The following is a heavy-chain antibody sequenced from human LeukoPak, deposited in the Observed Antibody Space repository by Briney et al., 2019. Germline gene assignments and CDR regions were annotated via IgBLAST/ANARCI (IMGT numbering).Heavy chain of an antibody. CDR1: GYTFTGYY. CDR2: INPNSGGT. Sequence: ASVKVSCKASGYTFTGYYMHWVRQAPGQGLEWMGWINPNSGGTNYAQKFQGRVTMTRDTSISTAYMELSRLRSDDTAVYYCARPDVLLWFGELSGGMDVWGQGTTVTVSS. J-gene: IGHJ6*02. V-gene: IGHV1-2*02. CDR3: ARPDVLLWFGELSGGMDV. D-gene: IGHD3-10*01.